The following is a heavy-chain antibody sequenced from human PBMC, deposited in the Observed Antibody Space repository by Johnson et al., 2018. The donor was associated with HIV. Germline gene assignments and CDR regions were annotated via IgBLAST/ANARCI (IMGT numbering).Heavy chain of an antibody. D-gene: IGHD3-22*01. CDR1: GFTFSSYA. V-gene: IGHV3-30-3*01. CDR2: ISYDGSNK. CDR3: AKDSRMIVVVHGAFDI. Sequence: QVQLVESGGGVVQPGRSLRLSCAASGFTFSSYAMSWVRQAPGKGLEWVAVISYDGSNKYYADSVKGRFTISRDNSKNTLYLQMNSLRAEDTALYYCAKDSRMIVVVHGAFDIWGQGTLVTVSS. J-gene: IGHJ3*02.